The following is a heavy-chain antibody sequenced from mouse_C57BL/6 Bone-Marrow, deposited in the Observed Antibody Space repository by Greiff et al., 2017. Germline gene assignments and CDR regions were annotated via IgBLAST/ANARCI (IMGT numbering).Heavy chain of an antibody. CDR2: IEPENGDT. Sequence: EVKLMESGAELVRPGASVKLSCTASGFNIKDDYMHWVKQRPEQGLEWIGWIEPENGDTEYASKFQGKATITADTSSNTAYLQLSSLTSEDTAVYYCTTCLSPFAYWGQGTLVTVSA. CDR1: GFNIKDDY. J-gene: IGHJ3*01. V-gene: IGHV14-4*01. CDR3: TTCLSPFAY.